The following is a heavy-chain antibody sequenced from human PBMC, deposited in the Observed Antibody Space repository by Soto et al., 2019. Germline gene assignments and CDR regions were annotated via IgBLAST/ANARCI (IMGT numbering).Heavy chain of an antibody. Sequence: QVQLVESGGGVVQPGSSLRLSCAASGFIFSDYGMHWVRQAPGRGLEWVAVIWYDGVNIHYADSVKGRFTISRDNSKNTLYLQMNSLRAEDTALYSCAKGVSSFVPGDYWGQGTLVTVSS. CDR3: AKGVSSFVPGDY. D-gene: IGHD3-3*02. CDR2: IWYDGVNI. V-gene: IGHV3-33*06. CDR1: GFIFSDYG. J-gene: IGHJ4*02.